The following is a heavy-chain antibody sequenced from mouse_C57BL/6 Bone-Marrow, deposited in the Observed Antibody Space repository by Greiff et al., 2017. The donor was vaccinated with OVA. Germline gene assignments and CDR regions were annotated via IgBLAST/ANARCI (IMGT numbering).Heavy chain of an antibody. CDR3: ARNYCGSKGWYLDV. V-gene: IGHV1-26*01. D-gene: IGHD1-1*01. Sequence: EVQLQQSGPELVKPGASVKISCKASGYTFTDYYMNWVKQSHGKSLEWIGDINPNNGGTSYNQKFKGKATLTVDKSSSTAYMALRSLTSEDSADYYGARNYCGSKGWYLDVWGTGTTVTVSS. CDR1: GYTFTDYY. J-gene: IGHJ1*03. CDR2: INPNNGGT.